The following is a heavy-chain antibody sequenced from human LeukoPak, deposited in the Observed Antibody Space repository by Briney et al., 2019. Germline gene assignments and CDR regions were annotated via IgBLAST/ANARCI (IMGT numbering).Heavy chain of an antibody. Sequence: EASVKVSCTASGYTFTGYYMHWVRQAPGQGLEWMGWINPNSGGTNYAQKFQGRVTMTRDTSISTAYMELSRLRSDDTAVYYCARDRGIDYYGSGSYYRHYYYYMDVWGKGTTVTVSS. D-gene: IGHD3-10*01. J-gene: IGHJ6*03. V-gene: IGHV1-2*02. CDR1: GYTFTGYY. CDR2: INPNSGGT. CDR3: ARDRGIDYYGSGSYYRHYYYYMDV.